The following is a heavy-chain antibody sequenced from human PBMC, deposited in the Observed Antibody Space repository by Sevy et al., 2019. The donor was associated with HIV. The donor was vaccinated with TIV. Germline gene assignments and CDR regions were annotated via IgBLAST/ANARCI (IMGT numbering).Heavy chain of an antibody. V-gene: IGHV3-48*03. J-gene: IGHJ4*02. D-gene: IGHD2-21*01. CDR1: GFSFSSYE. CDR3: TRDLPPSATIVPHFDY. Sequence: GGSLRLSCAASGFSFSSYEMNWVRQAPGKGLEWVSSFTSSGSNIYYSDSVKGRFTISRDNAKNSLYLQMNSLRAEDTALYYCTRDLPPSATIVPHFDYWGQGTLVTVSS. CDR2: FTSSGSNI.